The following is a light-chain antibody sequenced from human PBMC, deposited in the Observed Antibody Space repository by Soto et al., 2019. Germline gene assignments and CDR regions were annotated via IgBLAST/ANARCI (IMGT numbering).Light chain of an antibody. CDR2: SNN. J-gene: IGLJ1*01. CDR1: GSNT. V-gene: IGLV1-44*01. Sequence: GSNTVSWYQHLPGSAPKLLIYSNNHRPSGVPDRFSASKAGASASLAISGLQSEDEGDYYCAAWDASLGGFYVFGSGTKVIV. CDR3: AAWDASLGGFYV.